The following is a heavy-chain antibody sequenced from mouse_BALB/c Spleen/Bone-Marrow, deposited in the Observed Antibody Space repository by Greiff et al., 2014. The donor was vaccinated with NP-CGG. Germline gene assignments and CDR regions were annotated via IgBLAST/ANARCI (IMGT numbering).Heavy chain of an antibody. CDR2: ISSGGSYT. D-gene: IGHD2-3*01. J-gene: IGHJ2*01. CDR1: GFTFSSYA. V-gene: IGHV5-9-3*01. Sequence: EVQLVESGGGLVKPGGSLKLSCAASGFTFSSYAMSWVRQTPEKRLEWVATISSGGSYTYYPDSVKGRFTISRDNAKNTLYLQMSSLRSEDPAMYYCERWGVCGSYFGGQGPTLTVPS. CDR3: ERWGVCGSYF.